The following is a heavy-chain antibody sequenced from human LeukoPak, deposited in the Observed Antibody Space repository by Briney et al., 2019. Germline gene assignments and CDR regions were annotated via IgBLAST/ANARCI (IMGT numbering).Heavy chain of an antibody. CDR2: ISSSSNHI. CDR3: SGDHSGPQDF. Sequence: GGSLRLSCAASGFTLRTYNMNWVRQAPGKGLEWVSYISSSSNHIYYADSVKGRFTISRDNAKNTLYLQMNSLRVEDTAVYYCSGDHSGPQDFWGQGTLVTVSS. CDR1: GFTLRTYN. V-gene: IGHV3-21*01. J-gene: IGHJ4*02.